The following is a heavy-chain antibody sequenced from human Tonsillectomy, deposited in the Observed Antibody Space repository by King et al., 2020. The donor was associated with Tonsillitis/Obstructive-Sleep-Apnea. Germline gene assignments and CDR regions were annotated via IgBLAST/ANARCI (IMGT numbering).Heavy chain of an antibody. D-gene: IGHD6-19*01. CDR1: GFTFDDYG. Sequence: VQLVESGGGVVRPGGSLRLSCAASGFTFDDYGMSWVRQAPGKGLEWVSCINWNGGSTGFADSVKGRFTISRDNAKNSLYLQMNSLRAEDTALYYCARARSSGWGDDAFDIWGQGTMVTVSS. CDR2: INWNGGST. CDR3: ARARSSGWGDDAFDI. J-gene: IGHJ3*02. V-gene: IGHV3-20*04.